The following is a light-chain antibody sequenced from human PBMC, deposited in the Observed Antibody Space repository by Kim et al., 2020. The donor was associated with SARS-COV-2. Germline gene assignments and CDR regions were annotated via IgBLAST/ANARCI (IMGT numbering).Light chain of an antibody. V-gene: IGKV1-27*01. J-gene: IGKJ1*01. Sequence: ASLGGRVTITCRASQGINSYLAWYQQKPGKLHTLLIYGASTLQSGVPSRFSGSGSGTDFTLSISSLQSEDVATYYCQKYDNGIRTFGPGTKVDIK. CDR3: QKYDNGIRT. CDR2: GAS. CDR1: QGINSY.